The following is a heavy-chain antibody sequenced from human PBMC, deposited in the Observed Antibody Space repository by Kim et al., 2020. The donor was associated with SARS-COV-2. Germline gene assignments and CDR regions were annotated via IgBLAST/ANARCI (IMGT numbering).Heavy chain of an antibody. Sequence: SVKVSCKASGGTFSNYAINWVRQAPGQGLEWMGRVIPVLEIADYAQKFQGRVTITAATSTSTAYLELSSLRSEDTALYYCARGYDDSGYYYSFFDYWGQ. CDR1: GGTFSNYA. D-gene: IGHD3-22*01. J-gene: IGHJ4*02. CDR2: VIPVLEIA. CDR3: ARGYDDSGYYYSFFDY. V-gene: IGHV1-69*04.